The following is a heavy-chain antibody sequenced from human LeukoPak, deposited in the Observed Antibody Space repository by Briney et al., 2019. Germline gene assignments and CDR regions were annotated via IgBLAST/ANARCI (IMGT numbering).Heavy chain of an antibody. V-gene: IGHV4-34*01. CDR2: INHIGNT. CDR3: ARDTYYYDNGDFIDAFDI. D-gene: IGHD3-22*01. J-gene: IGHJ3*02. CDR1: GGSFDGFY. Sequence: SETLSLTCGVSGGSFDGFYWSWVRQPPGKGLEWIGEINHIGNTNYNPSLKSRVAISVDTSKNQFSLRLSSVTAADTAVYYCARDTYYYDNGDFIDAFDIWGQGTMVTVSS.